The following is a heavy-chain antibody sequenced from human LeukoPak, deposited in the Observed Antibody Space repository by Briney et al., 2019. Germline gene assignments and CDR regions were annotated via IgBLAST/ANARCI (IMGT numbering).Heavy chain of an antibody. CDR1: GYSFTSYW. CDR3: AKSLVDDAFDI. D-gene: IGHD3-16*02. Sequence: GESLKISCKGSGYSFTSYWISWVRQMPGKGLEWMGSIDPSDSYTNYSPSFQDHVTISADKSISTAYLQWSSLKASDTAMYYCAKSLVDDAFDIWGQGTLVTVSS. J-gene: IGHJ3*02. CDR2: IDPSDSYT. V-gene: IGHV5-10-1*01.